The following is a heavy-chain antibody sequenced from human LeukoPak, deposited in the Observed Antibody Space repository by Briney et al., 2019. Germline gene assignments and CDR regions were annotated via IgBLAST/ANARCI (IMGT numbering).Heavy chain of an antibody. CDR3: ASIDYYNSSGYSY. Sequence: SETLSLTCTVSGGSISSYYWSWIRQPPGNRLEWIGYIYYSGSTNYNPSLKSRVTISVDTSKNQFSLKLSSVTAADTAVYYCASIDYYNSSGYSYWGQGTLVTVSS. CDR2: IYYSGST. D-gene: IGHD3-22*01. J-gene: IGHJ4*02. CDR1: GGSISSYY. V-gene: IGHV4-59*08.